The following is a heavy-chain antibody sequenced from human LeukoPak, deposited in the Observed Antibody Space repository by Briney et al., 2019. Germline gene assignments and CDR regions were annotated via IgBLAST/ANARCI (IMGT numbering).Heavy chain of an antibody. Sequence: SSETLSLTCAVYGGSFSGYYWSWIRQPPGKGLEWIGEINHSGSTNYNPSLKSRVTIPVGTSKNQFSLKLSSVTAADTAVYYCARRPLTGVDNYYYYYGMDVWGQGTTVTVSS. D-gene: IGHD7-27*01. CDR2: INHSGST. CDR1: GGSFSGYY. V-gene: IGHV4-34*01. J-gene: IGHJ6*02. CDR3: ARRPLTGVDNYYYYYGMDV.